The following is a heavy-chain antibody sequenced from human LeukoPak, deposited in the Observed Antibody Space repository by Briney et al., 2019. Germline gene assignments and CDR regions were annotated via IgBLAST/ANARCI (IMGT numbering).Heavy chain of an antibody. CDR3: ARLTVTTIVCDY. Sequence: TLSLTCTVSGGSISSGGYYWSWIRQHPGKGREWIGYIYYSGSTYYNPSLKSRVTISVDTSKNQFSLKLSSVTAADTAVYYCARLTVTTIVCDYWGQGTLVTVSS. J-gene: IGHJ4*02. V-gene: IGHV4-31*03. D-gene: IGHD4-4*01. CDR1: GGSISSGGYY. CDR2: IYYSGST.